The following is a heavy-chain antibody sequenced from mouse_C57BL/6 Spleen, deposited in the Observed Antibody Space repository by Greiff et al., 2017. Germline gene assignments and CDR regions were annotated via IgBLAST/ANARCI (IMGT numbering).Heavy chain of an antibody. CDR1: GFTFSDYG. CDR3: ARVAYLLLSMDY. J-gene: IGHJ4*01. V-gene: IGHV5-17*01. D-gene: IGHD1-1*01. Sequence: DVKLQESGGGLVQPGGSLKLSCAASGFTFSDYGMHWVRQAPEKGLEWVAYISSGSSTIYYADTVKGRFTISRDNAKNTLFLQMTSLRSEDTAMYYCARVAYLLLSMDYWGQGTSVTVSS. CDR2: ISSGSSTI.